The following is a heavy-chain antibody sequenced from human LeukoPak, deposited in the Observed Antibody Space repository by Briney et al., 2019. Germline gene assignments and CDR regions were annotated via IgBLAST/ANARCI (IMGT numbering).Heavy chain of an antibody. V-gene: IGHV3-23*01. CDR3: AKDGGLWISAHWGDS. J-gene: IGHJ4*02. CDR2: ISTGGGNR. D-gene: IGHD2-2*03. CDR1: GFTFCSYT. Sequence: GVSLRLSCTASGFTFCSYTMSWVRQAPGKGLKWVSTISTGGGNRYYADSVQGRFTVSRDDSKNTLYLQMNSLRAEDTAVYYCAKDGGLWISAHWGDSWGRGTLVTVSS.